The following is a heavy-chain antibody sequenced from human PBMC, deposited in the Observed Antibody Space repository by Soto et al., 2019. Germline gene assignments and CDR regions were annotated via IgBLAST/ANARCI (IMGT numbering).Heavy chain of an antibody. CDR1: GFSFSTYA. D-gene: IGHD2-15*01. Sequence: EVQLLESGGGLVQPGGSLRLSCAASGFSFSTYAMAWVRQAPGKGLDWVSLISATGGSTYYADSVKGRFTISRDNSKNILHLQLNSLRAEDTALYYCTRDSNPADVGPRPIGYFDLWGRGTLVTVSA. CDR2: ISATGGST. J-gene: IGHJ2*01. V-gene: IGHV3-23*01. CDR3: TRDSNPADVGPRPIGYFDL.